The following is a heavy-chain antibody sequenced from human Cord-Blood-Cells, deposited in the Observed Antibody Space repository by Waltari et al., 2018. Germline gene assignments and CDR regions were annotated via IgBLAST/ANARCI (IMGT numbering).Heavy chain of an antibody. CDR3: ARWNWGSGAFDI. J-gene: IGHJ3*02. D-gene: IGHD7-27*01. CDR1: GGSFSGYY. Sequence: QVQLQQWGAGLLKPSETLSLTCAVYGGSFSGYYWSWIRQPPGKGLEWIGEINHSGSTNYNPSLKSRVTISVDTSKNQFSRELSSVTAADTAVYYCARWNWGSGAFDIWGQGTMVTVSS. CDR2: INHSGST. V-gene: IGHV4-34*01.